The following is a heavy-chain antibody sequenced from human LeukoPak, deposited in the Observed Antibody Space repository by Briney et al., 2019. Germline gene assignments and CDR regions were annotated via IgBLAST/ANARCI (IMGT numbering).Heavy chain of an antibody. V-gene: IGHV3-53*01. Sequence: PGGSLRLSCTGSGFTVSSSYMSWVRRAPGKGLEWVSLIYSEGTTYYADSVKGRFTISRDTSKNTLYLQMNSLRADDTAVYYCARPLLNYGSGIEYFQHWGQGTLVTVSS. CDR2: IYSEGTT. J-gene: IGHJ1*01. D-gene: IGHD3-10*01. CDR3: ARPLLNYGSGIEYFQH. CDR1: GFTVSSSY.